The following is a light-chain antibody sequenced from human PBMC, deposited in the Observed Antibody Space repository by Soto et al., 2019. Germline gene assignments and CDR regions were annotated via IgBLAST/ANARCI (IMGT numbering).Light chain of an antibody. CDR1: QSVSSY. CDR3: QQRSNWPPGST. J-gene: IGKJ2*01. V-gene: IGKV3-11*01. CDR2: DAS. Sequence: EIVLTQSPATLSLSPGERATLSCRASQSVSSYLAWYQQKPGQAPRLLIYDASNRATGIPARFSGSGSGTDFTLTICSLEPEDFAVYYCQQRSNWPPGSTFGQGTKLEIK.